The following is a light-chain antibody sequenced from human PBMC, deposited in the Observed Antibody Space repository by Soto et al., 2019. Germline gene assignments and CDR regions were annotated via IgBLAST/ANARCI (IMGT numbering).Light chain of an antibody. V-gene: IGLV2-14*01. J-gene: IGLJ1*01. CDR1: SSDVGGYNY. CDR2: DVS. CDR3: SSYKSSTTPQFV. Sequence: QSALTQPASVSGSPGQSITISCTGTSSDVGGYNYVSWYQQHPGKAPKLMIYDVSNRPSGVSNRFSGSKSGNTASLTISGLQAEDEADYYCSSYKSSTTPQFVFGTGTKVTVL.